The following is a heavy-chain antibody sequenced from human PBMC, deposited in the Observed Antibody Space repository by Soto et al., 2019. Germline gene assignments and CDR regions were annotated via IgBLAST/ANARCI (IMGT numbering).Heavy chain of an antibody. CDR2: ISSSSSYI. J-gene: IGHJ6*02. CDR3: ATSEVSRQGYCSGGSCYSSCGLSVLYYYGMDV. CDR1: GFTFSSYS. V-gene: IGHV3-21*01. Sequence: PGGSLRLSCAASGFTFSSYSMNWVRQAPGKGLEWVSSISSSSSYIYYADSVKGRFTISRDNAKNSLYLQMNSLRAEDTAVYYWATSEVSRQGYCSGGSCYSSCGLSVLYYYGMDVWGQGTTVTVSS. D-gene: IGHD2-15*01.